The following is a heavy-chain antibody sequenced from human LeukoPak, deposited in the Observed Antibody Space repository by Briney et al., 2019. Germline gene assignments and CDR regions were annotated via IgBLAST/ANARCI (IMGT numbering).Heavy chain of an antibody. V-gene: IGHV4-59*01. J-gene: IGHJ6*03. D-gene: IGHD3-10*01. CDR1: GGSFSGYY. CDR3: ARVHGSGSLYYYYYMDV. Sequence: SETLSLTCAVYGGSFSGYYWSWIRQPPGKGLEWIGYIYYSGSTNYNPSLKSRVTISVDTSKNQFSLKLSSVTAADTAVYYCARVHGSGSLYYYYYMDVWGKGTTVTISS. CDR2: IYYSGST.